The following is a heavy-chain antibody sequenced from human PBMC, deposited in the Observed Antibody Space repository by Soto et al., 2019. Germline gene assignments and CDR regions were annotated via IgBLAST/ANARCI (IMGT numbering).Heavy chain of an antibody. V-gene: IGHV4-31*03. J-gene: IGHJ4*02. CDR2: IYYSGST. Sequence: QVQLQESGPGLVKPSQTLSLTCTVSGGSISSGCYYWSWIRQHPGKGLEWIGYIYYSGSTYYNPSLKSRVSISVDTAKNQVYLKLSSVTAADTAVYYCARVAEYSGWLDYWGEGTLVAVSS. D-gene: IGHD6-19*01. CDR1: GGSISSGCYY. CDR3: ARVAEYSGWLDY.